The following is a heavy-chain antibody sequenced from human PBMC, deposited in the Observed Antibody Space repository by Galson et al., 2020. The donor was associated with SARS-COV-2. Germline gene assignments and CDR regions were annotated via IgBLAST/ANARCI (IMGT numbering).Heavy chain of an antibody. Sequence: GGSLRLSCANSGLTFSIYGMHWARQAPGKALEWVAAISYDGNSKNYGESVKGRFTISRDNSKTTVYLQMSSLRVEDTAVYFCANPFTWNDLYGMDVWGQGTTVIVSS. D-gene: IGHD1-1*01. J-gene: IGHJ6*02. CDR3: ANPFTWNDLYGMDV. V-gene: IGHV3-30*18. CDR1: GLTFSIYG. CDR2: ISYDGNSK.